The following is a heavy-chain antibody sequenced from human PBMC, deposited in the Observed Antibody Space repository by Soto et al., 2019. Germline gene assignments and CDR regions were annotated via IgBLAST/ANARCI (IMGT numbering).Heavy chain of an antibody. CDR3: ARDSRYSRSIGCKGDGFDI. J-gene: IGHJ3*02. V-gene: IGHV3-7*05. D-gene: IGHD2-2*01. CDR1: GFTFGSHW. Sequence: EGQLVESGGGLVQPGGSLRLSCAASGFTFGSHWMSWVRHSPGKGLEWVANIKEDGSARYYVDSVKGRFTISRDNAKSSLSLQMNNLRAEDTAVYFCARDSRYSRSIGCKGDGFDIWGHGTMVSVSS. CDR2: IKEDGSAR.